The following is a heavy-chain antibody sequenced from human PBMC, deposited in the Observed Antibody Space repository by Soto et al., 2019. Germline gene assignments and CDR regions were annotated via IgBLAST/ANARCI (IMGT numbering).Heavy chain of an antibody. Sequence: PGGSLRLSCAASGFTFSSYAMSWVRQAPGKGLEWVSAISGSGGSTYYADSVKGRFTISRDNYKNTLYLQMNSLRAEDTAVYYCERDRLMVTCQESWGHGTLVPVS. D-gene: IGHD5-18*01. J-gene: IGHJ4*01. CDR1: GFTFSSYA. CDR3: ERDRLMVTCQES. V-gene: IGHV3-23*01. CDR2: ISGSGGST.